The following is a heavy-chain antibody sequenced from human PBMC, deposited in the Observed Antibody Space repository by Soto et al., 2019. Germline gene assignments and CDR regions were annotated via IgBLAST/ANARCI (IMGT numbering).Heavy chain of an antibody. D-gene: IGHD3-3*01. CDR3: ARRHGARSNVFRSAFPLDF. J-gene: IGHJ4*01. CDR1: GYAFSAYY. Sequence: QVQLVQSGAEVKRPGASVKVSCQASGYAFSAYYIHWVRQAPGQGLEWMGWVNPHTGDSKYTEIFKGRVTLTSDTSTNTSYMDLTSLTSADTAVYYCARRHGARSNVFRSAFPLDFWGQGTPVAVSS. CDR2: VNPHTGDS. V-gene: IGHV1-2*02.